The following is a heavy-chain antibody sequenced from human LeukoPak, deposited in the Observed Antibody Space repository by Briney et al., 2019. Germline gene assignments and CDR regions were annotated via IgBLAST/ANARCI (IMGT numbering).Heavy chain of an antibody. CDR1: GYTFTGYY. CDR3: ARDWGYCSSTSCYRRGYWFDP. Sequence: ASVKVSCKASGYTFTGYYMHWVQQAPGQGLEWMGWINPNSGGTNYAQKFQGRVTMTRDTSISTAYMELSRLRSDDTAVYYCARDWGYCSSTSCYRRGYWFDPWGQGTLVTVSS. CDR2: INPNSGGT. J-gene: IGHJ5*02. V-gene: IGHV1-2*02. D-gene: IGHD2-2*01.